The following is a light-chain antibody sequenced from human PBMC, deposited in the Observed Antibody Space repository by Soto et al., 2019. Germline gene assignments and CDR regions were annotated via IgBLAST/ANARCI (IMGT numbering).Light chain of an antibody. V-gene: IGKV3-20*01. CDR2: GAS. CDR1: QSISSSY. Sequence: EIVLTQSPGTLSLSPGERATLSCRASQSISSSYLAWYQQKPGQAPRLLIYGASRRATGIPDRFSGSGSGTDFTLTIIRLEPEDFAVYYCQHYGNSPLLTFGGGTKVQIK. CDR3: QHYGNSPLLT. J-gene: IGKJ4*01.